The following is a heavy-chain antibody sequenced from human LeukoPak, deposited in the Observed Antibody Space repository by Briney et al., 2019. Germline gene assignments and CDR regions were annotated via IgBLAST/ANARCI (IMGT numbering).Heavy chain of an antibody. CDR1: GGSISSYY. J-gene: IGHJ4*02. D-gene: IGHD6-19*01. CDR3: ARGGSSGWYNFDY. Sequence: SETLSLTCTVSGGSISSYYWSWIRQPPGKGLEWIGYIYYSGSTNYNPSLKSRVTISVDTSKNQFSLKLSSVTAADTAVYYCARGGSSGWYNFDYWGQGTLVTVSS. CDR2: IYYSGST. V-gene: IGHV4-59*12.